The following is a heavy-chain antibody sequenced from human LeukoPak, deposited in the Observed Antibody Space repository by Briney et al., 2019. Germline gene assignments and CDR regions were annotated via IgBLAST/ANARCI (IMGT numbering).Heavy chain of an antibody. D-gene: IGHD6-13*01. CDR1: GGSFSGSY. J-gene: IGHJ5*02. CDR2: INHSGST. V-gene: IGHV4-34*01. Sequence: PSETLSLTCADYGGSFSGSYWSWIRQPPGKGLQWMGEINHSGSTNYNPSLKSRVTISVDTSKNQFSLKLSSVTAADTAVYYCARGSTAAAGTGVWFDPWGQGTLVTVSS. CDR3: ARGSTAAAGTGVWFDP.